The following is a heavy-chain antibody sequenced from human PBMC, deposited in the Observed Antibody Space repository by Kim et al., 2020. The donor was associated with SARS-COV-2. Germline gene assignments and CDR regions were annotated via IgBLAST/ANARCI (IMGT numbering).Heavy chain of an antibody. D-gene: IGHD2-15*01. Sequence: GGSLRLSCAASGFTFSSYAMHWVRQAPGKGLEWVAVISYDGSNKYYADSVKGRFTISRDNSKNTLYLQMNSLRAEDTAVYYCASGGVDPYCSGGSCYPNWYFDLWGRGTLVTVSS. CDR2: ISYDGSNK. CDR3: ASGGVDPYCSGGSCYPNWYFDL. J-gene: IGHJ2*01. V-gene: IGHV3-30*04. CDR1: GFTFSSYA.